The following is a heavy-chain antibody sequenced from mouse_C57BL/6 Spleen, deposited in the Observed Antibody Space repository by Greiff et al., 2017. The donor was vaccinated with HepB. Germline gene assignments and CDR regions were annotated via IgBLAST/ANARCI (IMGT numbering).Heavy chain of an antibody. CDR2: IYPGDGDT. J-gene: IGHJ4*01. CDR3: ARELPIYYYGSSPHYYAMDY. D-gene: IGHD1-1*01. V-gene: IGHV1-82*01. CDR1: GYAFSSSW. Sequence: QVQLQQSGPELVKPGASVKISCKASGYAFSSSWMNWVKQRPGKGLEWIGRIYPGDGDTNYNGKFKGKATLTADKSSSTAYMQLSSLTSEDSAVYFCARELPIYYYGSSPHYYAMDYWGQGTSVTVSS.